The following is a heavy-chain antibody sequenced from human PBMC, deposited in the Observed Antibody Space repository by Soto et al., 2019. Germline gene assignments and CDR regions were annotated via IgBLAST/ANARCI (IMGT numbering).Heavy chain of an antibody. Sequence: EVQLVESGGGLVQPGGSLRLSCAASGFTVSSNYMSWVRQAPGKGLEWVSVIYSGGSTYYADSVKGRFTISRDNSKNTLYLQMNSLRAEDTAVYYCAREHIVVVTAIPYYYGMDVWGQGTTVTVSS. V-gene: IGHV3-66*01. J-gene: IGHJ6*02. CDR3: AREHIVVVTAIPYYYGMDV. CDR1: GFTVSSNY. CDR2: IYSGGST. D-gene: IGHD2-21*02.